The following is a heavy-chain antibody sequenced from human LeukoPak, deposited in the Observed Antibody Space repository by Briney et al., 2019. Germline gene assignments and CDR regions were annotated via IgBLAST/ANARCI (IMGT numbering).Heavy chain of an antibody. Sequence: APVKVSCKASGYTFTGYYMHWVRQAPGQGLEWMGWINPNSGGTNYAQKFQGRVTMTRDTSISTAYMELSRLRSDDTAVYYCARDGRYSYGFPFDYWGQGTLVTVSS. D-gene: IGHD5-18*01. CDR1: GYTFTGYY. CDR3: ARDGRYSYGFPFDY. CDR2: INPNSGGT. V-gene: IGHV1-2*02. J-gene: IGHJ4*02.